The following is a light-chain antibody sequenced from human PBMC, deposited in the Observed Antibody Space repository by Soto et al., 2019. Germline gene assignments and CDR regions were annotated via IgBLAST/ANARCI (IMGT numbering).Light chain of an antibody. V-gene: IGKV3-11*01. CDR1: ESLTDY. CDR3: QQRSDWPWT. Sequence: EIVLTQSPATLSLSPGERGTLSCRASESLTDYLAWYQQKPGQAPRLLVYDVSNRAAGIPNRFSGGGSGTDFTLTISNVEPEDFAVYYCQQRSDWPWTFGQGTKLDIK. CDR2: DVS. J-gene: IGKJ1*01.